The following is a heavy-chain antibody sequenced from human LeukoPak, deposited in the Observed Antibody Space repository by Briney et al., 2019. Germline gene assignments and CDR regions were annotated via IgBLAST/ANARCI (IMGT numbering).Heavy chain of an antibody. V-gene: IGHV3-30*02. J-gene: IGHJ4*02. Sequence: VGSLRLSCAPSGFTFCSYGMHCVRHAPHKGDERGAFMRNDGSNKYYADSVKGRFTISRDNSKNTLYLQMNSLGAEDTAAYYCARIITMIVVAGGYWGQGTLVTVSS. CDR3: ARIITMIVVAGGY. D-gene: IGHD3-22*01. CDR2: MRNDGSNK. CDR1: GFTFCSYG.